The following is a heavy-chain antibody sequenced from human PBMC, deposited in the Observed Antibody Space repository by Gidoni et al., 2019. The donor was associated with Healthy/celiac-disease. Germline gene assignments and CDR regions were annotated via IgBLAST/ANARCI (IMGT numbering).Heavy chain of an antibody. CDR1: GGSFSGYY. D-gene: IGHD5-18*01. CDR3: ARTTSYYTAKGAFDI. Sequence: QVQLQQWGAGLLKPAETLSLTCAVYGGSFSGYYWRWIRQPPVKGLEWIGDINHSGRPNYNPSLKSRVTISVDTSKNQFSLKLSAVTAADTAVYYCARTTSYYTAKGAFDIWGQGTMVTVSS. V-gene: IGHV4-34*01. CDR2: INHSGRP. J-gene: IGHJ3*02.